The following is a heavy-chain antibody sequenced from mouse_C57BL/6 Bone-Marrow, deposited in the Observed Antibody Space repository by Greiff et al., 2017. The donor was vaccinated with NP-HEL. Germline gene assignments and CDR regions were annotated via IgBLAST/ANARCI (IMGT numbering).Heavy chain of an antibody. D-gene: IGHD4-1*01. CDR1: GFNIKDDY. CDR2: IDPENGDT. Sequence: EVQLQQSGAELVRPGASVKLSCTASGFNIKDDYMHWVKQRPEQGLEWIGWIDPENGDTEYASKFQGKATITADTSSNTAYLQLSSLTSEDTAVYYCTTTGTGWYFDYRGKGTTLTVSS. CDR3: TTTGTGWYFDY. J-gene: IGHJ2*01. V-gene: IGHV14-4*01.